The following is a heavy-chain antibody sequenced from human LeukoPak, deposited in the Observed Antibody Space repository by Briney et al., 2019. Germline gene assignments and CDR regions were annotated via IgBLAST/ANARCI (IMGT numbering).Heavy chain of an antibody. Sequence: ASVKVSCKASGYTFTGQFLHWVRQAPVKGLEYVSAISANGGSTYYAKSMKGRFTISRDNSKNTLYLQMGSLRAEDMGVYFCARVSRSIASYGTDVWGQGTTVTVSS. V-gene: IGHV3-64*01. CDR2: ISANGGST. J-gene: IGHJ6*02. CDR3: ARVSRSIASYGTDV. CDR1: GYTFTGQF.